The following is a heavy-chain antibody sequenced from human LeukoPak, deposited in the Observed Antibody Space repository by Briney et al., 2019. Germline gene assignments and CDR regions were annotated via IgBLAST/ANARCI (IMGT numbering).Heavy chain of an antibody. Sequence: ASVKVSCKASGYTFTRYYMHWVRQGPGQGLEWMGIIDPNSGSTSYAQKFQGRVTMTRDTSTSTVYMELSGLRSEDTAVYYCARDKSGTTQGDFDYWGQGTLVTVSS. CDR1: GYTFTRYY. CDR3: ARDKSGTTQGDFDY. V-gene: IGHV1-46*01. J-gene: IGHJ4*02. D-gene: IGHD1-1*01. CDR2: IDPNSGST.